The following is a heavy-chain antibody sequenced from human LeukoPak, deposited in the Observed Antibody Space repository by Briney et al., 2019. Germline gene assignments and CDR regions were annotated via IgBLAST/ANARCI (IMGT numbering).Heavy chain of an antibody. D-gene: IGHD4-11*01. J-gene: IGHJ3*02. CDR3: ARVLQTADAFDI. V-gene: IGHV1-18*01. CDR2: ISAYNGNT. Sequence: GASVKVSCKSSGYTFTTYGITWVRQAPGQGLEWMGWISAYNGNTNYAQKLQGRVTMTTDTSTSTAYMELRSLRSDDTAVYYCARVLQTADAFDIWGQGTMVTVSS. CDR1: GYTFTTYG.